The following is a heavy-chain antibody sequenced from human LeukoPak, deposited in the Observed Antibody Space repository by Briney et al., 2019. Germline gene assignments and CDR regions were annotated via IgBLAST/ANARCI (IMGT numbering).Heavy chain of an antibody. V-gene: IGHV1-69*13. CDR2: IIPIFGTA. D-gene: IGHD6-6*01. Sequence: SVKVSCKASGGTFSSYAISWVRQAPGQGLEWMGGIIPIFGTANYAQKFQGRVTITADESTSTAYMELSSLRSEDTAVYYCARSYGYSSSSAYMDVWGKGTTVTVSS. CDR3: ARSYGYSSSSAYMDV. CDR1: GGTFSSYA. J-gene: IGHJ6*03.